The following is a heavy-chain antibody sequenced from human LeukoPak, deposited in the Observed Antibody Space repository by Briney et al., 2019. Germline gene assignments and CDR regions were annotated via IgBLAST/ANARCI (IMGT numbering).Heavy chain of an antibody. CDR1: GGSFSGYY. Sequence: PSETLSLTCAVYGGSFSGYYWSWLRQPPGKGLEWIGEINHSGSTNYNPSLKSRVTISVDTSKNQFSLNLNSVTAADTAVYYCARDLPIAARPNAFDIWGQGTVVTVSS. D-gene: IGHD6-6*01. V-gene: IGHV4-34*01. CDR2: INHSGST. J-gene: IGHJ3*02. CDR3: ARDLPIAARPNAFDI.